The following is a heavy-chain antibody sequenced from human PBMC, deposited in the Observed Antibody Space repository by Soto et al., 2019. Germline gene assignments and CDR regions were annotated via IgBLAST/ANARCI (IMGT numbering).Heavy chain of an antibody. CDR1: GYTFTSYA. CDR2: INAGNRNT. D-gene: IGHD3-3*01. V-gene: IGHV1-3*05. CDR3: ARGYDFWGGMDV. J-gene: IGHJ6*02. Sequence: QVQLVQSGAEEKKPGASVKVSCKASGYTFTSYAMHWVRQAPGQRLEWMGWINAGNRNTKYSQKFQGRVTITRDTSASTAYMELSSLRSEDTAVDYWARGYDFWGGMDVWGPGTTVTVSS.